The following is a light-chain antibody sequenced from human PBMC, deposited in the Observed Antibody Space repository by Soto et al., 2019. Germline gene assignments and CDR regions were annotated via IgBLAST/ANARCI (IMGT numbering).Light chain of an antibody. V-gene: IGLV8-61*01. Sequence: QTVVTQEQSFSGSPGRTVTLTCGLSSGSVSTSYYPSWYQQTPGQAPRTLIYNTNTRSSGVPDRFSGSILGNKAALTITGAQADDESDYYCVLYMGSGTWVFGGGTKLTVL. J-gene: IGLJ3*02. CDR3: VLYMGSGTWV. CDR1: SGSVSTSYY. CDR2: NTN.